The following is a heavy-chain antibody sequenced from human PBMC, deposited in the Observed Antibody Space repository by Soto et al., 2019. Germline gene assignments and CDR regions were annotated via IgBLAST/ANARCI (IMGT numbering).Heavy chain of an antibody. CDR2: IYHSGST. CDR1: GGSSSSSDW. V-gene: IGHV4-4*02. Sequence: SLILSVTCAVSGGSSSSSDWWSWVRQPPGKGLEWIGEIYHSGSTNYNPSLKSRVTISVDKSKNQFSLKLSSVTAADTAVYYCARVSGSYYYGMAVWGQGTTVTVSS. CDR3: ARVSGSYYYGMAV. J-gene: IGHJ6*02. D-gene: IGHD1-26*01.